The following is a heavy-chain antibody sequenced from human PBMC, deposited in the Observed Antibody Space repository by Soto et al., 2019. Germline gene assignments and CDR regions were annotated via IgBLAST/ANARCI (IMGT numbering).Heavy chain of an antibody. CDR1: GASLSSGW. CDR3: SSRVTDAPA. Sequence: QVQLQESGPGLVKPSGTLSLTCAVSGASLSSGWWTWVRQPPGKGLEWIGETLSSGRTNYNSSLNSRATILIDKSKKQFSLNLSAVTAADTAVYYCSSRVTDAPAWGQGTLVTVSS. V-gene: IGHV4-4*02. CDR2: TLSSGRT. J-gene: IGHJ5*02. D-gene: IGHD3-10*01.